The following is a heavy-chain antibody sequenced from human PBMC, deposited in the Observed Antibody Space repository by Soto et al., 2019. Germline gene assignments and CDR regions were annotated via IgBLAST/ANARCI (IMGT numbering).Heavy chain of an antibody. D-gene: IGHD3-22*01. CDR2: ISGSGGST. J-gene: IGHJ4*02. Sequence: GGSLRLSCAASGFTFSSYAMSWVRQAPGKGLEWVSAISGSGGSTYYADSVKGRLTISRDNSKNTLYLQMNSLRAEDTAVYYCAKDELYYYDSSGYIDYWGQGTLVTVSS. V-gene: IGHV3-23*01. CDR3: AKDELYYYDSSGYIDY. CDR1: GFTFSSYA.